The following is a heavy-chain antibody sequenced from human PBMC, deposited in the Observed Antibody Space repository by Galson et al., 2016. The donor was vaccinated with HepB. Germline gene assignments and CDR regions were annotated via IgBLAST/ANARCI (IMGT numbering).Heavy chain of an antibody. CDR3: ARGSPYYDSGTYSYYFDY. Sequence: ETLSLTCRVSGASVTSMNYYWRWIRPAPGKGPVWVATLSYTGNTYSNSSLTSRVTLSVDTSKNQFSLKLSSVTAADTAVFYCARGSPYYDSGTYSYYFDYWGQGALVTVSS. D-gene: IGHD3-10*01. CDR2: LSYTGNT. V-gene: IGHV4-39*07. J-gene: IGHJ4*02. CDR1: GASVTSMNYY.